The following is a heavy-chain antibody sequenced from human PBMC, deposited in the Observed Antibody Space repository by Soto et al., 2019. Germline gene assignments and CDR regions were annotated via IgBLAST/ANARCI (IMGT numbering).Heavy chain of an antibody. CDR2: ISHDGTNK. Sequence: QVQLEDSGGGVVQPERSLRLSCTTSTFVFSVYSLHWVRQAPGKGLEWVALISHDGTNKYYTDSVKGRFTISRDNSKDTLYLQMSSLRPEDTGVYFWSRDKAQHEFWSGGRNTWCQG. D-gene: IGHD3-3*01. CDR1: TFVFSVYS. CDR3: SRDKAQHEFWSGGRNT. J-gene: IGHJ5*02. V-gene: IGHV3-30-3*01.